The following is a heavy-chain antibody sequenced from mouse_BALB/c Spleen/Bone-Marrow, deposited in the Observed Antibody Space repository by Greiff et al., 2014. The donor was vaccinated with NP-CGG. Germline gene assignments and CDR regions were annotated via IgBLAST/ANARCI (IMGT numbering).Heavy chain of an antibody. Sequence: EVNVVESGGGLVQPGGSLKLSCATSGFTFSDYYMYWVRQTPEKRLEWVAYISNGGGSTYYPDTVKGRFTISRDNAKNTLYLQMSRLKSEDTAMYYCARQDYSYYYAMDYWGQGTSVNVSS. CDR2: ISNGGGST. CDR3: ARQDYSYYYAMDY. D-gene: IGHD2-13*01. V-gene: IGHV5-12*02. J-gene: IGHJ4*01. CDR1: GFTFSDYY.